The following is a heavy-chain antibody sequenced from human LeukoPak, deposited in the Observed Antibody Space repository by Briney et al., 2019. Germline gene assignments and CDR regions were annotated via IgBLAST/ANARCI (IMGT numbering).Heavy chain of an antibody. CDR1: GFAFSSYS. V-gene: IGHV3-21*01. CDR3: AIDMSRYSWDY. J-gene: IGHJ4*02. CDR2: ISSSSSYI. Sequence: GRSLRLSCAASGFAFSSYSMNWVRQAPGKGLEWVSSISSSSSYIYYADSVKGRFTISRDNAKNSLYLQMSSLRAEDTAVYYCAIDMSRYSWDYWGQGTLVTVSS. D-gene: IGHD1-20*01.